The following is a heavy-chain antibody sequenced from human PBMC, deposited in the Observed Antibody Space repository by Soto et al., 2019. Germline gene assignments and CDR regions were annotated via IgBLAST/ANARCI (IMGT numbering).Heavy chain of an antibody. J-gene: IGHJ6*02. D-gene: IGHD2-2*01. Sequence: SLRLSCAASGFTFSSYSMNWVRQAPGKGLEWVSYISSSSSTIYYADSVKGRFTISRDNAKNSLYLQMNSLRDEDTAVYYCARRGPAAIPPYYYYGMDVWGQGTTVTVSS. CDR3: ARRGPAAIPPYYYYGMDV. CDR1: GFTFSSYS. V-gene: IGHV3-48*02. CDR2: ISSSSSTI.